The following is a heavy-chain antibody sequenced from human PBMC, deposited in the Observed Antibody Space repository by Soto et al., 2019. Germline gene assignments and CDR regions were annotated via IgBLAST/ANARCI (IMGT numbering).Heavy chain of an antibody. CDR1: GFTFSSYA. J-gene: IGHJ4*02. V-gene: IGHV3-23*01. CDR2: ISDSGGST. Sequence: GRSLRLSWGASGFTFSSYAMTWVRQSPGQGLEWVSAISDSGGSTYYADSMKGRFTISRDTSKNTLYLQMNSMIAEDTAIYSCAKELTSTSRTPELWGQGTLVTVSS. D-gene: IGHD2-2*01. CDR3: AKELTSTSRTPEL.